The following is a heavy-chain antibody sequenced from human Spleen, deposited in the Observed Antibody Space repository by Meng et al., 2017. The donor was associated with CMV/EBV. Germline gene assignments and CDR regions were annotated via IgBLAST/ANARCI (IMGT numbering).Heavy chain of an antibody. CDR3: ANNGGLAGRLLYY. D-gene: IGHD2-15*01. J-gene: IGHJ4*02. CDR2: INWNGGST. CDR1: GFTFDDYG. Sequence: GGSLRLSCAASGFTFDDYGMSWVRQAPGKGLEWVSGINWNGGSTGYADSVKGRFTISRDNAKSSLYLQMNSLRVEDTAVYYCANNGGLAGRLLYYWGQGTRVTVSS. V-gene: IGHV3-20*04.